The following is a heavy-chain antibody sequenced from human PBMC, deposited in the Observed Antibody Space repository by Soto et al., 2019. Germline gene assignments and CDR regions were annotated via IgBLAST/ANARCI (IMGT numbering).Heavy chain of an antibody. CDR3: ARDLYGDYGYYYYGMDV. Sequence: ASVKVSCKASGYTFTGYYMHWVRPAPGQGLEWMGWINPNSGGTNYAQKFQGWVTMTRDTSISTAYMELSRLRSDDTAVYYCARDLYGDYGYYYYGMDVWGQGTTVTVSS. J-gene: IGHJ6*02. CDR1: GYTFTGYY. V-gene: IGHV1-2*04. D-gene: IGHD4-17*01. CDR2: INPNSGGT.